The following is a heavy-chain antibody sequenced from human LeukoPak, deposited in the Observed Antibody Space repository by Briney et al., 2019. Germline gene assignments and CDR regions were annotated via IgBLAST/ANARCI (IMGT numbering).Heavy chain of an antibody. CDR2: IYYSGST. Sequence: SETLSLTCTVSGGSISSGGYYWSWIRQHPGKGLEWIGYIYYSGSTYYNPSLKSRVTISVDASKNQFSLKLSSVTAADTAVYYCARGYYDSSGYKTNDYWGQGTLVTVSS. J-gene: IGHJ4*02. D-gene: IGHD3-22*01. CDR3: ARGYYDSSGYKTNDY. CDR1: GGSISSGGYY. V-gene: IGHV4-31*03.